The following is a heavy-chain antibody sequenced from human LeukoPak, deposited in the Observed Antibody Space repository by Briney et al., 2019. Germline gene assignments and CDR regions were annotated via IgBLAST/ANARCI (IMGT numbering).Heavy chain of an antibody. J-gene: IGHJ4*02. V-gene: IGHV3-23*01. Sequence: KTGGSLRLSCAASGFTLSSYAMSWARHPARKGVEWVSIISGSGGSTYYADSVKGRFTISRDNSKNTLYLQMNSLRAEDTAVYYCAKDIRSSGWSKYSDYWGQGTLVTVSS. CDR2: ISGSGGST. CDR3: AKDIRSSGWSKYSDY. D-gene: IGHD6-19*01. CDR1: GFTLSSYA.